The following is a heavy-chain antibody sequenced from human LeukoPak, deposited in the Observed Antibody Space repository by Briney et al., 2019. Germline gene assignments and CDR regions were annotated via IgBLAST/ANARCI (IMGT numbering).Heavy chain of an antibody. CDR2: IYSGGST. J-gene: IGHJ4*02. V-gene: IGHV3-53*01. CDR3: ARDPPYGDYSDY. CDR1: GFTVSSNY. Sequence: GGSLRLSCAASGFTVSSNYMSWVRQAPGKGLEWVSVIYSGGSTYYADSVKGRFTISRDNSKNTLYLQMNSLRAEDTAVYYCARDPPYGDYSDYWGQGTLVTVSS. D-gene: IGHD4-17*01.